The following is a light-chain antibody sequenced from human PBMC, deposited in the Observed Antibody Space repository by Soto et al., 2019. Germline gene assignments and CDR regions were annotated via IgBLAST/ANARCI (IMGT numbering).Light chain of an antibody. CDR1: SSNIGAGYD. CDR3: QSYDSSLSGGV. Sequence: QSVLTQPPSVSGAPGRRVTISRTGSSSNIGAGYDVHWYQQVPGTAPKLLIYGNNNRPSGVPDRFSGSKSDTSASLAITGLQAEDEADYYCQSYDSSLSGGVFGTGTKLTVL. CDR2: GNN. V-gene: IGLV1-40*01. J-gene: IGLJ1*01.